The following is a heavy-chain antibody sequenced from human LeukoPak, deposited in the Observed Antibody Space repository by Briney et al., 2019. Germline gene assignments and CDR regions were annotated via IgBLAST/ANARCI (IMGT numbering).Heavy chain of an antibody. J-gene: IGHJ5*02. D-gene: IGHD3-22*01. V-gene: IGHV3-30*18. CDR2: ISYDGSDK. CDR3: AKDDYYDSSGDPNWFDP. CDR1: GFTFSSYG. Sequence: LPGGSLRLSCAASGFTFSSYGMHWVRQAPGKGLEWVAVISYDGSDKYYADSVKGRFTISRDNSKNTLYLQMNSLRAEDTAVYFCAKDDYYDSSGDPNWFDPWGQGTLVTVSS.